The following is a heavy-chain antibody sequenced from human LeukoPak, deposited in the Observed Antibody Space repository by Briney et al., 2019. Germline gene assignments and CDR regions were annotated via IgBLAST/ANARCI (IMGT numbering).Heavy chain of an antibody. CDR1: GFTFGIYS. D-gene: IGHD4/OR15-4a*01. V-gene: IGHV3-23*01. CDR2: ITNSGGGT. Sequence: GGSLRLSCAASGFTFGIYSMNWVRQAPGKGLEWVSSITNSGGGTYYADSVKGRFTISRDNSKNTLYLRLSSLRAEDTAVYYCAKRGANSGGYFFDYWGQGTLVTISS. J-gene: IGHJ4*02. CDR3: AKRGANSGGYFFDY.